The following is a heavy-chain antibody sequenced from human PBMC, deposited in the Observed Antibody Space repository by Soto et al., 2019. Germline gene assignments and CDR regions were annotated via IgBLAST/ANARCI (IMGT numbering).Heavy chain of an antibody. D-gene: IGHD6-13*01. V-gene: IGHV1-69*14. Sequence: QVQLVQSGAEVKKPGSSVKVSCKASGGTFSSYAISWVRQAPGHGLEWMGGIIPIFGTADYAQKFQGRVTISAAKSTSTAYMELSSLRCEDTAVYYCASIIAAAGPPHSPRYFYGMDVWGQGTTVTVSS. CDR3: ASIIAAAGPPHSPRYFYGMDV. J-gene: IGHJ6*02. CDR2: IIPIFGTA. CDR1: GGTFSSYA.